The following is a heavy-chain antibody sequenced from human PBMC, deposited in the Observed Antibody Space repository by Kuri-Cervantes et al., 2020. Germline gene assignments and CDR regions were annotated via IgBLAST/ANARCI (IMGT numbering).Heavy chain of an antibody. J-gene: IGHJ5*01. CDR1: GFTFSSYD. CDR3: ARHDWFES. Sequence: GGSLRLSCAASGFTFSSYDMHWVRQATGKGLEWVSAIGTAGDTYYPGSVKGRFTISRDNSKNYLYLQMNSLIVEDTALYYCARHDWFESWGQGTRVTVSS. V-gene: IGHV3-13*01. CDR2: IGTAGDT.